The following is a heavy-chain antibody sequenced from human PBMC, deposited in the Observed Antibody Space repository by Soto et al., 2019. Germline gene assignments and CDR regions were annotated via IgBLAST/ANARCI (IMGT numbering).Heavy chain of an antibody. CDR3: AKDPDSSGYLPLDY. Sequence: GGSLRLSCAASGFTFSSYAMSWVRQAPGKGLEWVSAISGSGGSTYYADSVKGRFTISRDNSKNTLYLQMNSLRAEDTAVYYCAKDPDSSGYLPLDYWGQGTLVTVSS. D-gene: IGHD3-22*01. J-gene: IGHJ4*02. CDR2: ISGSGGST. CDR1: GFTFSSYA. V-gene: IGHV3-23*01.